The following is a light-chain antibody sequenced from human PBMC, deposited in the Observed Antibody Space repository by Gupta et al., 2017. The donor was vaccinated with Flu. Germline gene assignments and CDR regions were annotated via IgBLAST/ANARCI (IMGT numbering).Light chain of an antibody. CDR2: GAS. Sequence: PATLSVSPGERATLSCRASQSVSSNLARYQQKPGQAPRPLIYGASTRATGIPARFSGSGSGTEFTLTISSLQSEDFAVYSCQQDNNWPHTFGQGTTLEIK. J-gene: IGKJ2*01. CDR1: QSVSSN. CDR3: QQDNNWPHT. V-gene: IGKV3-15*01.